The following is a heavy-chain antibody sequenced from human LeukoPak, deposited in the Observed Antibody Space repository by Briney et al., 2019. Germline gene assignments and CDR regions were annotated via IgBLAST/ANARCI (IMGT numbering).Heavy chain of an antibody. D-gene: IGHD6-13*01. J-gene: IGHJ4*02. CDR3: ARARPNSSSWYTFDY. CDR1: GGTFSSYA. CDR2: IIPIFGTA. Sequence: SVKVSCKASGGTFSSYAISWVRQAPGQGLEWMGGIIPIFGTANYAQKFQGRVTITADESTSTAYMELSSLRSEDTAAYYCARARPNSSSWYTFDYWGQGTLVTVSS. V-gene: IGHV1-69*13.